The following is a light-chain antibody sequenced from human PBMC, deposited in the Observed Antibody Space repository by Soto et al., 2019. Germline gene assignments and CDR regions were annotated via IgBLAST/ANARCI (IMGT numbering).Light chain of an antibody. CDR3: QQSYSTPVT. CDR2: GAS. J-gene: IGKJ1*01. V-gene: IGKV1-39*01. Sequence: DIQMTQSPSSLSASVGDRVTVTCRASQTISFYLNWYQQKPGKAPKLLIYGASSLQSGVPSRFSGSGSGTDFTLTISSLQPEDFATYYCQQSYSTPVTFGQGTKVEIK. CDR1: QTISFY.